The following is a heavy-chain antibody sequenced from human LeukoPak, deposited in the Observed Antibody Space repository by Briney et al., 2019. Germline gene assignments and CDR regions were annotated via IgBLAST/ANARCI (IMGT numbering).Heavy chain of an antibody. CDR3: TRDSPWLPDPY. CDR1: GFTFSTYW. D-gene: IGHD5-24*01. J-gene: IGHJ4*02. CDR2: MNTDGSDT. V-gene: IGHV3-74*03. Sequence: GGSLRLSCAASGFTFSTYWMHWVRQAPGKGLVWVSRMNTDGSDTSYTDSVKGRFTISRDNARNTLYLQMNSLRADDTAVYYCTRDSPWLPDPYWGQGTLVTVSS.